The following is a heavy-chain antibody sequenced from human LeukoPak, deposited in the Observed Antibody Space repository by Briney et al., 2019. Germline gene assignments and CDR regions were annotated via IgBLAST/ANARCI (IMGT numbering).Heavy chain of an antibody. CDR3: ARGPRGTYRYILDY. Sequence: GESLKISCKGSGYNFANYWIAWVRQMPGKGLEWMGIIFPGDSDIKYSPSFQGQVTVSADRSINTAYLQWTRLEASDTAMYYCARGPRGTYRYILDYWGQGTLVTVSS. V-gene: IGHV5-51*01. CDR2: IFPGDSDI. CDR1: GYNFANYW. J-gene: IGHJ4*02. D-gene: IGHD3-16*02.